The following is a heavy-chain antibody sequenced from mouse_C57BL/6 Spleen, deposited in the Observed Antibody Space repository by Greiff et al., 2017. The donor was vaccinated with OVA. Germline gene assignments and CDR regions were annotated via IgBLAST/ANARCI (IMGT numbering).Heavy chain of an antibody. CDR1: GYAFSSYW. V-gene: IGHV1-80*01. J-gene: IGHJ4*01. CDR2: IYPGDGDT. CDR3: ARSNGGYAMDY. D-gene: IGHD1-1*01. Sequence: VQLQESGAELVKPGASVKISCKASGYAFSSYWMNWVRQRPGKGLEWIGQIYPGDGDTNYNGKFKGKATLTADKSSSTAYMQLSSLTSEDSAVYFCARSNGGYAMDYWGQGTSVTVSS.